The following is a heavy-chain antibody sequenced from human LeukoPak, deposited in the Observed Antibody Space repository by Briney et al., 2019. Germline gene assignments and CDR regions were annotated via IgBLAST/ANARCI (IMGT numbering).Heavy chain of an antibody. V-gene: IGHV4-38-2*02. CDR3: ARMPGYRYYYMDV. Sequence: SEALSLTCTVSGYSISSGYYWGWIRQPPGKGLEWIGSIYHSGSTYYNPSLKSRVTISVDTSKNQFSLKLSSVTAADTAVYYCARMPGYRYYYMDVWGKGTTVTVSS. CDR1: GYSISSGYY. D-gene: IGHD5-18*01. CDR2: IYHSGST. J-gene: IGHJ6*03.